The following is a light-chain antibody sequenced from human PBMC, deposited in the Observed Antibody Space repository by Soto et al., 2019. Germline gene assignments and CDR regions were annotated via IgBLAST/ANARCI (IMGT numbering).Light chain of an antibody. CDR2: GAS. CDR1: QSISSSF. Sequence: EIVLTQSPGILSLSPGERASLSCGASQSISSSFLAWYQQKPGQAPRLLIYGASSRATGIPDRFSGTGYGADFTLTINTLEPEDFAASYCQPYFTSPSHFGPRSKVDI. CDR3: QPYFTSPSH. J-gene: IGKJ3*01. V-gene: IGKV3-20*01.